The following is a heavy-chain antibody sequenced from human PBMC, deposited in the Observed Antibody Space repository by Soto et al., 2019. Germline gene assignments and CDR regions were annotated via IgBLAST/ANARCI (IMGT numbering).Heavy chain of an antibody. CDR1: GFPFSNYG. CDR3: ATAVPFDY. D-gene: IGHD2-2*01. Sequence: PGGSLRLSCVASGFPFSNYGMHWVRQTPGKGLDWVAMTWYDGINKYYADSVKDRFTISRDNSKNTLYLQMNSLRDEDSAVYYCATAVPFDYWGQGTLVTVSS. J-gene: IGHJ4*02. CDR2: TWYDGINK. V-gene: IGHV3-33*03.